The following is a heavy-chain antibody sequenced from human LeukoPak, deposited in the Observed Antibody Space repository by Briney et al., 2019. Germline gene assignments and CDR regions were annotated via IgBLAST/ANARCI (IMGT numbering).Heavy chain of an antibody. J-gene: IGHJ5*02. D-gene: IGHD2-2*03. CDR1: GFTFSSYW. CDR3: ASLDIVVVPGLFDP. Sequence: GGSLRLSCAASGFTFSSYWMSWVRQAPGKGLEWVANIKQDGSEKYYVDSVKGRFTISRDNAKSSLYLQMNSLRAEDTAVYYCASLDIVVVPGLFDPWGQGTLVTVSS. CDR2: IKQDGSEK. V-gene: IGHV3-7*01.